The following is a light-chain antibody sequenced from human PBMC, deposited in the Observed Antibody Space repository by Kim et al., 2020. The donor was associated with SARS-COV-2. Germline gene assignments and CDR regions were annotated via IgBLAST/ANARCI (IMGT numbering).Light chain of an antibody. CDR1: QSSNRW. CDR2: EAS. Sequence: SASVEDRVTITCRASQSSNRWLAWYQQKPGRAPNLLIYEASNLEFGVPSRFSGSGSGTEFTLTISGLQPDDSATYYCQQYNSYSTFGQGTKVDIK. CDR3: QQYNSYST. V-gene: IGKV1-5*03. J-gene: IGKJ1*01.